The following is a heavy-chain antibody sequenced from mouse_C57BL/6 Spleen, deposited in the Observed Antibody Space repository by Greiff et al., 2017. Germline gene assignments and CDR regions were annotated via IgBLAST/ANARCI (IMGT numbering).Heavy chain of an antibody. V-gene: IGHV5-16*01. D-gene: IGHD2-3*01. J-gene: IGHJ3*01. CDR1: GFTFSDYY. CDR2: INYDGSST. Sequence: EVKLMESEGGLVQPGSSMKLSCTASGFTFSDYYMAWVRQVPEKGLEWVANINYDGSSTYYLDSLKSRFIISRDNAKNILYLQMSSLKSEDTATYYCAREDDGYKYWGQGTLVTVSA. CDR3: AREDDGYKY.